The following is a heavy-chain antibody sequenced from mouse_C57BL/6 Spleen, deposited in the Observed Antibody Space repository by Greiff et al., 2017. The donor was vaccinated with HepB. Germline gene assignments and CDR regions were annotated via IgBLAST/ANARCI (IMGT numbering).Heavy chain of an antibody. CDR2: INPGSGGT. CDR3: ARERTKVVDYYAMDY. Sequence: QVQLQQSGAELVRPGTSVKVSCKASGYAFTNYLIEWVKQRPGQGLEWIGVINPGSGGTNYNEKFKGKATLTADKSSSTAYMQLSSLTSEDSAVYFCARERTKVVDYYAMDYWGQGTSVTVSS. J-gene: IGHJ4*01. D-gene: IGHD1-1*01. V-gene: IGHV1-54*01. CDR1: GYAFTNYL.